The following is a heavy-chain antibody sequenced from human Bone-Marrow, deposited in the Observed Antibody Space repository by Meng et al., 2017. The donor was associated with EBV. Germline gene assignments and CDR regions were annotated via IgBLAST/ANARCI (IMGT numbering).Heavy chain of an antibody. CDR2: IHYSGTT. J-gene: IGHJ2*01. D-gene: IGHD3-10*01. CDR3: ARRGESWYFDL. V-gene: IGHV4-39*01. Sequence: LRLQGSGPGLAKPSETLSLTCTASGGSISSSGYYWGWIRQPPGKGLEWIGSIHYSGTTYYTPSLKSRVTISVDTSKNQFSLKLTSVTAADTAVYYCARRGESWYFDLWGRGTLVTVSS. CDR1: GGSISSSGYY.